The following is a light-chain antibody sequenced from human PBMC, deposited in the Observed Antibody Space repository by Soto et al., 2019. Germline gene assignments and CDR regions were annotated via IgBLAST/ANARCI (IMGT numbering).Light chain of an antibody. CDR1: QNIRVY. J-gene: IGKJ1*01. CDR3: QHYNSYGT. V-gene: IGKV1-5*01. Sequence: DIQMTQSPSSLSASVGDRVTITCRASQNIRVYLNWYQQKPGKAPKLLIYGATSLETGVPSRFSASGSGTDFALTISSLQPGDFATYFCQHYNSYGTFGQGTKVEI. CDR2: GAT.